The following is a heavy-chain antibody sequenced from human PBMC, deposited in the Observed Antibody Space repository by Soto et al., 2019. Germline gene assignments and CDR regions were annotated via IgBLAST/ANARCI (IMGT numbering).Heavy chain of an antibody. D-gene: IGHD6-19*01. CDR2: INPSGGNA. CDR1: GYSFTSYY. Sequence: VKLVQSGAEVREPGASVKVHCKPSGYSFTSYYINWVRQAPGQGLEWMGTINPSGGNANYAQEFQGRVTMTVDTSTSTVYMELSSLTSDDTAVYYCARRGYGSGWSLDYWGQGTLVTVSS. CDR3: ARRGYGSGWSLDY. V-gene: IGHV1-46*01. J-gene: IGHJ4*02.